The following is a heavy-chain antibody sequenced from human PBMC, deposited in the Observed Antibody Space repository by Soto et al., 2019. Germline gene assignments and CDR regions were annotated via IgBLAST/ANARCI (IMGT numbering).Heavy chain of an antibody. Sequence: QVQLVQSGAEVKKPGASVKDSCKASGYTFTSYGITWVRQAPGQGLEWMRWISTYTGNTNHAQKLQGRVTMTTDTSTSTACMEVRSLRSDDTAVYYCARGQANTNTGFDYLDYWGQGTLVTVSS. D-gene: IGHD5-12*01. CDR2: ISTYTGNT. V-gene: IGHV1-18*01. CDR1: GYTFTSYG. CDR3: ARGQANTNTGFDYLDY. J-gene: IGHJ4*02.